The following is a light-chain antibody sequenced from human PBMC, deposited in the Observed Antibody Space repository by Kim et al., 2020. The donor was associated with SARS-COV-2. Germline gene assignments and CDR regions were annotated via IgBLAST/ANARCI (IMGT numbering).Light chain of an antibody. V-gene: IGKV1-39*01. CDR2: AAS. CDR3: QQSYNIPRT. CDR1: QSIGNY. J-gene: IGKJ2*01. Sequence: GDSVTISCRASQSIGNYLNGYKHKPGEAPKLLIYAASSLQGGVPSRFSGCVSGSEFTLTINTLQPEDFATYYCQQSYNIPRTCGQGPKLEL.